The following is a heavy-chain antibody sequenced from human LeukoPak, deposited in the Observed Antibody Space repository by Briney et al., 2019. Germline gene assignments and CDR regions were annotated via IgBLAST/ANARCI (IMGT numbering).Heavy chain of an antibody. CDR1: GFTFSSYA. CDR3: ARDGHLVVGYSKSYYFDY. V-gene: IGHV3-30*04. Sequence: GGSLRLSCAASGFTFSSYAMHWVRQAPGKGLEWVAVISYDGSNKYYADSVKGRFTISRDNSKNTLYLQMNSLRAEDTAVYYCARDGHLVVGYSKSYYFDYWGQGTLVTVSS. CDR2: ISYDGSNK. J-gene: IGHJ4*02. D-gene: IGHD3-22*01.